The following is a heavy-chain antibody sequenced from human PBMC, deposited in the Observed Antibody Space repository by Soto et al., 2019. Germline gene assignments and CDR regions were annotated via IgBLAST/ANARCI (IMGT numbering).Heavy chain of an antibody. D-gene: IGHD3-10*01. CDR3: ARAYYGSGSYYNVWYYYYGMDV. V-gene: IGHV1-69*01. CDR1: GGTFSSYA. CDR2: IIPIFGTA. J-gene: IGHJ6*02. Sequence: QVQLVQSGAEVKKPGSSVKVSCTASGGTFSSYAISWVRQAPGQGLEWMGGIIPIFGTANYAQKFQGRVTITADESTSTAYIELSSLRSEDTAVYYCARAYYGSGSYYNVWYYYYGMDVWGQGTTVTVSS.